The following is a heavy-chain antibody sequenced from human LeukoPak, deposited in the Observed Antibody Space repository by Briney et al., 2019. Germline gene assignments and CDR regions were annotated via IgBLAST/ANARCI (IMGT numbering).Heavy chain of an antibody. V-gene: IGHV3-7*01. D-gene: IGHD3-22*01. Sequence: PGESLRLSCAASGFTFSTYWMSWVRQAPGKGLEWVANIKQDGSEKYYVDSVKGRFTISRDTAKNSLYLQMSSLRAEDTAVYYCARVLPYYDSGGCFDYWGQGTLVTVSS. CDR2: IKQDGSEK. CDR3: ARVLPYYDSGGCFDY. J-gene: IGHJ4*02. CDR1: GFTFSTYW.